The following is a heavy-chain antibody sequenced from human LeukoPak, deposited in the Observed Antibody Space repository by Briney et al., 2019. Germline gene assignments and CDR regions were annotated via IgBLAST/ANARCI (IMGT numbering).Heavy chain of an antibody. CDR3: AKERLLWFGELLSPFAT. CDR1: GLTFSSYA. V-gene: IGHV3-23*01. CDR2: IRSSGGST. J-gene: IGHJ5*02. D-gene: IGHD3-10*01. Sequence: GGSLRLSCAASGLTFSSYAMSRVRQAPGKGLEWGSAIRSSGGSTYYADSVKGRFTISRDNSKTTLYLQMNSLRAEDTAVYYCAKERLLWFGELLSPFATWGQGTLVTVSS.